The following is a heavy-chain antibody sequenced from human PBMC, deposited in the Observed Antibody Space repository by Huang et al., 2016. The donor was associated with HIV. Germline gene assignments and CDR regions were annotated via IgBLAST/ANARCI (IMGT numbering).Heavy chain of an antibody. D-gene: IGHD2-21*02. Sequence: GAEVKKPGASVKVSCKTSGYTFNRYGSSWVRQAPGQGLEWMGWISGYNGNTNYAQKFQGRVTMTTDTSTSTAYMVLRSLRSDDTAVYYCARRTSTNRLKNVMVTAMDYYYMDVWGKGTTVTVSS. CDR2: ISGYNGNT. V-gene: IGHV1-18*01. J-gene: IGHJ6*03. CDR1: GYTFNRYG. CDR3: ARRTSTNRLKNVMVTAMDYYYMDV.